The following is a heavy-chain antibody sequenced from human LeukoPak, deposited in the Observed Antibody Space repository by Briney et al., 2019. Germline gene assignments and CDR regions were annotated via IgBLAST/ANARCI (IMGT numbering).Heavy chain of an antibody. V-gene: IGHV4-34*01. CDR2: INHSGST. J-gene: IGHJ4*02. D-gene: IGHD3-22*01. Sequence: SETLSLTCAVYGGSFSTYYWTCIRQSPGKGLEWIGEINHSGSTTYSPSLKSRVTISVDKSKNQFSLKLSSVTAADTAIYYCARNGDDSSDYYYFDYWGQGTLVTVSS. CDR1: GGSFSTYY. CDR3: ARNGDDSSDYYYFDY.